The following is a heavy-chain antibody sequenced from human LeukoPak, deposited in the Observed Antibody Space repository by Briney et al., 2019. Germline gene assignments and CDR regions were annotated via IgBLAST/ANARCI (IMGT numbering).Heavy chain of an antibody. CDR2: INHSGST. D-gene: IGHD4-23*01. CDR1: GGSFSGYY. CDR3: ARVSGGNGDAFDI. Sequence: PSETLSLTCAVYGGSFSGYYWSWIRQPPGKGLEWIGEINHSGSTNYNPSLKSRVTISVGTSKNQFSLKLSSVTAADTAVYYCARVSGGNGDAFDIWGQGTMVTVSS. V-gene: IGHV4-34*01. J-gene: IGHJ3*02.